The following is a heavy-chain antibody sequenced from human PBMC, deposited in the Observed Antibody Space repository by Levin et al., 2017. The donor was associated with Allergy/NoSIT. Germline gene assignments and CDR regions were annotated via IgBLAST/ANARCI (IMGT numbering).Heavy chain of an antibody. CDR3: ARGREPPAAADHDYYGMDV. D-gene: IGHD6-13*01. Sequence: SVKVSCKASGGTFSSYAISWVRQAPGQGLEWMGGIIPIFGTANYAQKFQGRVTITADESTSTAYMELSSLRSEDTAVYYCARGREPPAAADHDYYGMDVWGQGTTVTVSS. J-gene: IGHJ6*02. CDR1: GGTFSSYA. CDR2: IIPIFGTA. V-gene: IGHV1-69*13.